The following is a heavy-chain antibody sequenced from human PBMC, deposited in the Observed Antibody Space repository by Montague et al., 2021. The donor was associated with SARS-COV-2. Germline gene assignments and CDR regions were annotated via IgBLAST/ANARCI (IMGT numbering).Heavy chain of an antibody. D-gene: IGHD4-17*01. J-gene: IGHJ6*02. Sequence: SETLSLTCAVYGXSFSGYYWSWIRQPPGKGLEWIGEINHGGSTNYNPSLKSRVTISVDTSKNQFSLKLSSVTAADTAVYYCARGTTVTTLFYYYYGMDVWGQGTTVTVSS. CDR2: INHGGST. V-gene: IGHV4-34*01. CDR1: GXSFSGYY. CDR3: ARGTTVTTLFYYYYGMDV.